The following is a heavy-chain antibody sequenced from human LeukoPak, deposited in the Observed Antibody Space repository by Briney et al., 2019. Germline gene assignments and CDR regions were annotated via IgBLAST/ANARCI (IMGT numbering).Heavy chain of an antibody. V-gene: IGHV3-21*01. CDR1: GFTFSSYS. CDR2: ISSSSSSYI. D-gene: IGHD3-3*01. Sequence: PGGSLRLSCAASGFTFSSYSMNWVRQAPGKGLEWVSSISSSSSSYIYYADSVKGRFTISRDNAKNSLYLQMNSLRAEDTAVYYCARGDDFWSGYYYKGMDVWGQGTTVTVSS. CDR3: ARGDDFWSGYYYKGMDV. J-gene: IGHJ6*02.